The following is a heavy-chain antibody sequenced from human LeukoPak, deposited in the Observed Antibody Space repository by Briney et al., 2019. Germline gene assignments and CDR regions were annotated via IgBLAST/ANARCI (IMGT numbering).Heavy chain of an antibody. Sequence: ASVKVSCKASGYSFTGYYIHWVRQAPGQGLECLGWINPYSGDTNYAQNFQGRVTVTRDTSISTAYMELSRLRSDDTAVYYCARLVHSGVGEDDYWGQGTLVIVSS. CDR1: GYSFTGYY. CDR2: INPYSGDT. CDR3: ARLVHSGVGEDDY. D-gene: IGHD3-16*01. V-gene: IGHV1-2*02. J-gene: IGHJ4*02.